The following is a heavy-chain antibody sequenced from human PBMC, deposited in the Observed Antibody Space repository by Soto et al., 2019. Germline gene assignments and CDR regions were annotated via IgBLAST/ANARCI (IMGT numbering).Heavy chain of an antibody. CDR2: MNPNSGNI. CDR3: ATVYGSGSTSLYGIDV. D-gene: IGHD3-10*01. V-gene: IGHV1-8*02. CDR1: GYAFSSND. J-gene: IGHJ6*02. Sequence: ASVKVSCKASGYAFSSNDINWVRQATGQGLEWMGWMNPNSGNIGYAQKFQGRVTMTRDTSISTAYMELSSLGSEDTAVYYCATVYGSGSTSLYGIDVWGQGTTVTVSS.